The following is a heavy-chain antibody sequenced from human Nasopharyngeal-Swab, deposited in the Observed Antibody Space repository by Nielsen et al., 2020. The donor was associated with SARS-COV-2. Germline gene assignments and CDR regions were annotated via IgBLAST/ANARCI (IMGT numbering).Heavy chain of an antibody. CDR1: GFPFDDYG. CDR3: AKATNARYDFWSGSFDY. Sequence: GGSLRLSCAASGFPFDDYGMHWVRQAPGKGLEWVSGISWDGLTIGYADSVKGRFTISRDNAKNSLYLQMNSLRVEDMAFYYCAKATNARYDFWSGSFDYWGQGTLVTVSS. J-gene: IGHJ4*02. V-gene: IGHV3-9*03. CDR2: ISWDGLTI. D-gene: IGHD3-3*01.